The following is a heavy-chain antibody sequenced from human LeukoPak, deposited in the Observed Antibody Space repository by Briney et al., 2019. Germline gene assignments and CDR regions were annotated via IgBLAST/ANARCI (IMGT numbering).Heavy chain of an antibody. CDR3: ATRSRQQPPGY. J-gene: IGHJ4*02. CDR2: INHSGST. CDR1: GGSISSYY. V-gene: IGHV4-34*01. D-gene: IGHD6-13*01. Sequence: SESLSLTCTVSGGSISSYYWSWIRQPPGKGLEWIGEINHSGSTNYNPSLKSRVTISVDTSKNQFSLKLSSVTAADTAVYYCATRSRQQPPGYWGQGTLVTVSS.